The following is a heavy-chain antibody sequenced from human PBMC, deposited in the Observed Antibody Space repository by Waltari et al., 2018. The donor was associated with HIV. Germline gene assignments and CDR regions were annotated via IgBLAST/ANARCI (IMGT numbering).Heavy chain of an antibody. J-gene: IGHJ4*02. CDR3: TTEEGYASGTFLDY. V-gene: IGHV3-15*01. CDR1: GLSFDKAW. CDR2: IKSNTDGGTA. D-gene: IGHD3-10*01. Sequence: EVQLVESGGDLVKPGGCLRLSCAGSGLSFDKAWMTWGRQAPGKGLEWGGRIKSNTDGGTADYAAVVKGRFTMSRDDSGNTRYLQMSSLEVEDTAVYYCTTEEGYASGTFLDYWGQGTLVTVSS.